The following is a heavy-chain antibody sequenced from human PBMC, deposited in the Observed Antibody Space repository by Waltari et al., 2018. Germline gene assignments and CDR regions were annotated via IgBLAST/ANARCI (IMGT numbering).Heavy chain of an antibody. CDR2: IYYSGST. J-gene: IGHJ5*02. CDR1: VGSISRSSYY. V-gene: IGHV4-39*01. Sequence: QLQLQESGPGLVEPSETLSLTCTVPVGSISRSSYYLRWIRPPPGKGLEWIGSIYYSGSTYSNPSLKGRVTISVDTSKNQFSLKLSSVTAADTAVYYCARHVGTYCSGGSCYSGWFDPWGQGTLVTVSS. CDR3: ARHVGTYCSGGSCYSGWFDP. D-gene: IGHD2-15*01.